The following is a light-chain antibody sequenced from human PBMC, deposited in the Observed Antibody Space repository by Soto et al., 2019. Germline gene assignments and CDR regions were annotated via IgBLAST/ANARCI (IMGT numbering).Light chain of an antibody. CDR2: SAS. CDR3: LQESNYPLT. J-gene: IGKJ4*01. Sequence: IQMTQSPSSLSASVGDRVTITCRASQGVRDDVGWYQQKPGKAPKLLIYSASTLQSGVPSRFSGSGSGTDFTLTISGLRPEDFATYYCLQESNYPLTFGGGTKVDIK. V-gene: IGKV1-6*01. CDR1: QGVRDD.